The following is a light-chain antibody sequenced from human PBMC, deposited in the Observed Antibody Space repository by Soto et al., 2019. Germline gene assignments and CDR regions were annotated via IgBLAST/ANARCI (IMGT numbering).Light chain of an antibody. J-gene: IGKJ1*01. V-gene: IGKV3-15*01. Sequence: EIVITQSPAPLSVSPRERATLSCRASQSVSSNLAWYQQKPGQAPRLLIYGASTRATGIPARFSGSGSGTEFTLTISSLQSEDFAVYYCQQYNNWPRTFGQGTKVDIK. CDR3: QQYNNWPRT. CDR1: QSVSSN. CDR2: GAS.